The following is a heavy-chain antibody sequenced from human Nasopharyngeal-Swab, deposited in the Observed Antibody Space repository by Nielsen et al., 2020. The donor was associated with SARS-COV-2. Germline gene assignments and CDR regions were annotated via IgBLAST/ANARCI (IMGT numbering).Heavy chain of an antibody. Sequence: ASVKVSCKASGYTFTSYAMNWVRQATGQGLEWMGWMNPNSGNTGYAQKFQGRVTMTRNTSISTAYMELSSLRSEDTAVYYCARDFLGYCSGGSCYSNGMDVWGQGTTVTVSS. J-gene: IGHJ6*02. V-gene: IGHV1-8*02. D-gene: IGHD2-15*01. CDR3: ARDFLGYCSGGSCYSNGMDV. CDR1: GYTFTSYA. CDR2: MNPNSGNT.